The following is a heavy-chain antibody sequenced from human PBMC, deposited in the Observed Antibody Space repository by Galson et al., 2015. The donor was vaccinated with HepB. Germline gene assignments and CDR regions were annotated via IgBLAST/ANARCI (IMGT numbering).Heavy chain of an antibody. D-gene: IGHD6-13*01. CDR3: ARDTPGWFCSSSCPTFDP. CDR1: GFTFSSYW. J-gene: IGHJ5*02. Sequence: SLRLSCAVSGFTFSSYWMHWVRQAPGKGLVWVSRINSDGSSTSYADSVKGRFTISRDNAKNTLYLQMNSLRAEDTAVYYCARDTPGWFCSSSCPTFDPWGQGTLVTVSS. CDR2: INSDGSST. V-gene: IGHV3-74*01.